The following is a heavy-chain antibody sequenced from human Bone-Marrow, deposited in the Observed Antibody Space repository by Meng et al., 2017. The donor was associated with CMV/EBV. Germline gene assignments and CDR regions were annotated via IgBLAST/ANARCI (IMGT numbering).Heavy chain of an antibody. CDR3: AREGHYYYGMDV. V-gene: IGHV3-21*01. J-gene: IGHJ6*01. CDR2: ISSSSSYI. Sequence: GESLKISCAASGFTFSSYSMNWVRQAPGKGLEWVSSISSSSSYIYYADSVKGRFTISRDNAKNSLYLQMNSLRAEDTAVYYCAREGHYYYGMDVWGQGTTVTGSS. CDR1: GFTFSSYS.